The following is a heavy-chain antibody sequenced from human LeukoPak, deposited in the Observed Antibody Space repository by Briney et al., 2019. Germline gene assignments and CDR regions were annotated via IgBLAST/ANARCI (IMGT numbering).Heavy chain of an antibody. J-gene: IGHJ4*02. V-gene: IGHV3-7*01. CDR2: INQDGSKE. CDR1: GFIFSNYW. Sequence: GGSLRLSCTASGFIFSNYWMTWVRQAPGKGLEWVAQINQDGSKEYYIDSVKARFSISRDNARNSLSLQMNSLRAEDTAVYYCVRDGGVSGYDLLDYWGQGTLATVSS. CDR3: VRDGGVSGYDLLDY. D-gene: IGHD5-12*01.